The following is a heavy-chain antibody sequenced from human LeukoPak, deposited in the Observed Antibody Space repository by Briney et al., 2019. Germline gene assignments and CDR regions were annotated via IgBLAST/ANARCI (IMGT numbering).Heavy chain of an antibody. CDR2: IYYSGST. CDR1: GASISSYY. D-gene: IGHD3-22*01. J-gene: IGHJ5*02. CDR3: ARHRYYYDSSGYYYQP. Sequence: SETVSLTCTVSGASISSYYWSWIRQPPGKGLEWIGYIYYSGSTNYNPSLKSRVTISVDTSKNQLSLRLSSVTAADTAVYYRARHRYYYDSSGYYYQPWGQGTLVTVSS. V-gene: IGHV4-59*01.